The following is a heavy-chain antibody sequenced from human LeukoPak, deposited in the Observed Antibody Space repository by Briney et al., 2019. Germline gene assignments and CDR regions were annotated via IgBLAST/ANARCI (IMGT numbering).Heavy chain of an antibody. V-gene: IGHV4-59*01. D-gene: IGHD3-10*01. J-gene: IGHJ3*02. CDR3: AREGPLLWFPDAFDI. CDR2: IYYSGST. CDR1: GGSISSYY. Sequence: SETLSLTCTASGGSISSYYWSWIRQPPGKGLEWIGYIYYSGSTNYNPSLKSRVTISVDTSKNQFSLKLSSVTAADTAVYYCAREGPLLWFPDAFDIWGQGTMVTVSS.